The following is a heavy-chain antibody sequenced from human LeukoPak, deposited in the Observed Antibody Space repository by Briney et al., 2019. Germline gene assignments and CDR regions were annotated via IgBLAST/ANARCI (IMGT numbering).Heavy chain of an antibody. D-gene: IGHD3-22*01. Sequence: SETLSLTCTVSAASINDNFWTWVRHPPGKGLEWIGYIYSSGSANYNPSLKSRVIISGDTSKNQISLNLTSVTAADTAVYFCARHRDYYDTWGHGTLVTVSS. J-gene: IGHJ4*01. CDR3: ARHRDYYDT. CDR1: AASINDNF. V-gene: IGHV4-59*08. CDR2: IYSSGSA.